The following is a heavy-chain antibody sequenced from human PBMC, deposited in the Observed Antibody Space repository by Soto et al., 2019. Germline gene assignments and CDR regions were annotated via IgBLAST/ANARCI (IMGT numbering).Heavy chain of an antibody. D-gene: IGHD3-16*02. V-gene: IGHV6-1*01. CDR2: IYYRSQWYH. J-gene: IGHJ3*02. Sequence: SQTLSLTCAISGDSVSSNSAAWNWIRQSPSRGLEWLGRIYYRSQWYHDYAPSVKSRITINPDTSKNHFSLQLNSVTPEDTAVYYCARERGVLSEAFDIWGRGTMVTVSS. CDR3: ARERGVLSEAFDI. CDR1: GDSVSSNSAA.